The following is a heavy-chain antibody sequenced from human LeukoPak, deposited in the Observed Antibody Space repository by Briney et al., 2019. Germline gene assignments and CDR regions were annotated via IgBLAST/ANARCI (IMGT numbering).Heavy chain of an antibody. CDR2: IYSGGST. Sequence: GGSLRLSCSASGFTFSSYAMHWVRQAPGKGLEWVSVIYSGGSTYYADSVKGRFTISRDNSKNTLYLQMNSLRAEDTAVYYCARVESGIGDYWGQGTLVTVSS. V-gene: IGHV3-53*01. D-gene: IGHD2-15*01. CDR3: ARVESGIGDY. J-gene: IGHJ4*02. CDR1: GFTFSSYA.